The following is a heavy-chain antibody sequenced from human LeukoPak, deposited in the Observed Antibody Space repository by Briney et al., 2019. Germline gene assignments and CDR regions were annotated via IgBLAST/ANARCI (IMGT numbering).Heavy chain of an antibody. Sequence: GGSLRLSCAASGFTLSSYSMNWVRQAPGKGLEWVSYISSTSSIYYADSVKGRFTVSRDNAKNSLYLQMNSLRADDTALYYCARATSYGRFDYWGQGTLVTVSS. J-gene: IGHJ4*02. CDR2: ISSTSSI. CDR1: GFTLSSYS. D-gene: IGHD3-10*01. V-gene: IGHV3-48*01. CDR3: ARATSYGRFDY.